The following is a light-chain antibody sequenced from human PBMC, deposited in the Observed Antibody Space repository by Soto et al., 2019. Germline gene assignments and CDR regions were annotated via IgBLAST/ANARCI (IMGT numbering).Light chain of an antibody. CDR2: DAS. V-gene: IGKV3-11*01. CDR1: QSVGNN. J-gene: IGKJ4*01. Sequence: IVLTQSPATLSLSPGERATLSCRASQSVGNNLAWYQEKPGQAPRLLIYDASNRATGIPPRFGGSGSGTDFSLTISSLEPEDFAVYYGQQRSSWPPPTFGGGTKVEI. CDR3: QQRSSWPPPT.